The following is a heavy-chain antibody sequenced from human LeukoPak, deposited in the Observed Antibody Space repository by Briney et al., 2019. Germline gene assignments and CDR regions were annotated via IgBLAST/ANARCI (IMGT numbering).Heavy chain of an antibody. CDR1: GGSISTYC. J-gene: IGHJ4*02. D-gene: IGHD6-13*01. CDR3: ARSGGYSSSWSL. Sequence: SETLSLTCTVSGGSISTYCWNWIRQPPGKGLEWIGYIYYSGGTNYNPSLKSRVTISVDTSKNQFSLKLNSVTAADTAVHYCARSGGYSSSWSLWGQGTLVSVSS. CDR2: IYYSGGT. V-gene: IGHV4-59*01.